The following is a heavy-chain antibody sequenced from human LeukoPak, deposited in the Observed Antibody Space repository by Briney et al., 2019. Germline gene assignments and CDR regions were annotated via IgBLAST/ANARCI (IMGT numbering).Heavy chain of an antibody. CDR3: ATFMEDSRGWYGGNYFDY. Sequence: SETLSLTCTVSGGSISSGGYYWSWIRQHPGKGLEWIGYIYYSGSTYYNPSLKSRVTISVDTSKNQFSLKLSSVTAADTAVYYCATFMEDSRGWYGGNYFDYWGQGTLVTVSS. J-gene: IGHJ4*02. CDR2: IYYSGST. D-gene: IGHD6-19*01. V-gene: IGHV4-31*03. CDR1: GGSISSGGYY.